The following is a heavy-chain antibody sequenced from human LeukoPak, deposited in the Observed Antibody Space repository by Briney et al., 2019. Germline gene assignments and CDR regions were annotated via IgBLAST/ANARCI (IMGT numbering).Heavy chain of an antibody. D-gene: IGHD1-26*01. CDR2: ISAYNGNT. Sequence: ASVKVSCKASGYTFTSYGIGWVRQAPGQGLEWMGWISAYNGNTNYAQKLQGRVTMTTDTSTSTAYMELRSLRSDDTAVYYCAIVGATAEYFQHWGQGTLVTVSS. CDR3: AIVGATAEYFQH. CDR1: GYTFTSYG. V-gene: IGHV1-18*01. J-gene: IGHJ1*01.